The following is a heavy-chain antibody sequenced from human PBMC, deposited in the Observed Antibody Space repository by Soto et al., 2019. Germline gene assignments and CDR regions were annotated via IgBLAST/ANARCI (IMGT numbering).Heavy chain of an antibody. CDR2: INSASTTT. J-gene: IGHJ4*02. V-gene: IGHV3-48*02. CDR1: GFPFSSYA. D-gene: IGHD3-9*01. Sequence: DVQLVESGGGLVQPGGSLRLSCAASGFPFSSYAMHWVRQAPGKGLEWISSINSASTTTFHADSVKGRFTVSRDNANNAVYLQLSGVRHEETAVYYSARDLTHWVLGSLGTVTS. CDR3: ARDLTH.